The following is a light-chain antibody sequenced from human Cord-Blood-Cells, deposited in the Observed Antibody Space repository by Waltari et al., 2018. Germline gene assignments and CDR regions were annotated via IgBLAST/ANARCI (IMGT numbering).Light chain of an antibody. V-gene: IGKV1-33*01. Sequence: DIKMTQSPSSLSASVGDRVTITCQASQDISNYLNWYQQKPAKAPKLLIYDASNLETGVPSRFSGSGSGTDFTFTISSLQPEDIATYYCQQYDNLPITFGQGTRLEIK. CDR1: QDISNY. CDR2: DAS. CDR3: QQYDNLPIT. J-gene: IGKJ5*01.